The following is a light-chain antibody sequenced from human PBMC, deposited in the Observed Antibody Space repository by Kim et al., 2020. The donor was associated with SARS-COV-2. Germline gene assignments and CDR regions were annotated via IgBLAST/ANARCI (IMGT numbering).Light chain of an antibody. CDR3: QSADSSGTVV. CDR1: AWPKQY. V-gene: IGLV3-25*03. J-gene: IGLJ2*01. Sequence: PGQGGGSTGRGDAWPKQYAYWDQRKPGQAPVLVMYKDSERPAGIPGRFSGSSSRTTVTLTISGVQAEDEADYYCQSADSSGTVVFGGGTQLTVL. CDR2: KDS.